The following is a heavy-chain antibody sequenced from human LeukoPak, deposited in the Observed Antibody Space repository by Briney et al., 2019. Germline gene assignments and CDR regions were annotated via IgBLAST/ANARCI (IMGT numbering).Heavy chain of an antibody. Sequence: GGSLRLSCAASGFPVSSNYMSWVRQAPGKGLEWVSDIYSGGSTYYADSVKGRFTISRDTSKITVYLQLHSLRAEDTAVYYCARDDWNLYDILTGYLAWGQGTLVTVSS. CDR2: IYSGGST. J-gene: IGHJ5*02. D-gene: IGHD3-9*01. CDR1: GFPVSSNY. V-gene: IGHV3-53*01. CDR3: ARDDWNLYDILTGYLA.